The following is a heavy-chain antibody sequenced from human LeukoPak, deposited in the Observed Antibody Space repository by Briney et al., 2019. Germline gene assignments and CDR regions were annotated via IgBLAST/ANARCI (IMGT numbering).Heavy chain of an antibody. J-gene: IGHJ4*02. CDR3: ARDLGE. D-gene: IGHD3-10*01. Sequence: GGSPRLSCAASGFTFSSYAMSWVRQAPGKGLEWISTISGSGSSTDFADSVKGRFTISRDNAKNSLYLQMNSLRAEDTAVYYCARDLGEGGQGTLVTVSS. CDR2: ISGSGSST. V-gene: IGHV3-23*01. CDR1: GFTFSSYA.